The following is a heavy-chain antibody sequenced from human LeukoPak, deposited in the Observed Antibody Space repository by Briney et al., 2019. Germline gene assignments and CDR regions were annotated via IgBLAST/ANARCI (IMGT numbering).Heavy chain of an antibody. Sequence: PSETLSLTCAVSGGSISSGGYSWSWIRQPPGKGLEWIGYIYHSGSTYYNPSLKSRVTISVDTSKNQFSLKLSSVTAADTAVYYCARLPNWGNYYFDYWGQGTLVTVSS. V-gene: IGHV4-30-2*03. CDR2: IYHSGST. J-gene: IGHJ4*02. CDR3: ARLPNWGNYYFDY. D-gene: IGHD7-27*01. CDR1: GGSISSGGYS.